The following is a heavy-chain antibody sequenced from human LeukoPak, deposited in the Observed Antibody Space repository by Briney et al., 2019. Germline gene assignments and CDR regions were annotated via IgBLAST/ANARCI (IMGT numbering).Heavy chain of an antibody. CDR1: GFTFSTYW. CDR2: IKHDGSEK. V-gene: IGHV3-7*04. Sequence: PGGSLRLSCAASGFTFSTYWMSWVRQAPGKGLEGVANIKHDGSEKYYVDSVKGRFTISRDNAKNSLYLEMNSLRAEDTGVYYCARIRGIAAAGDYWGQGTLVTVSS. D-gene: IGHD6-13*01. J-gene: IGHJ4*02. CDR3: ARIRGIAAAGDY.